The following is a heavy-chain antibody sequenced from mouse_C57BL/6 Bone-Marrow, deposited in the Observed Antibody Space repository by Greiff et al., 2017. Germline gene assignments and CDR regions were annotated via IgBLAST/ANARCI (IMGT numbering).Heavy chain of an antibody. CDR3: ARSDMRYGYFDV. Sequence: VQLQESGAELVRPGTSVKVSCKASGYAFTNYLIEWVKQRPGQGLEWIGVINPGSGGTNYNEKFKGKGTLTADKSSSTAYMQLSSLTSEDSAVYFCARSDMRYGYFDVWGTGTTVTVSS. CDR1: GYAFTNYL. J-gene: IGHJ1*03. V-gene: IGHV1-54*01. CDR2: INPGSGGT.